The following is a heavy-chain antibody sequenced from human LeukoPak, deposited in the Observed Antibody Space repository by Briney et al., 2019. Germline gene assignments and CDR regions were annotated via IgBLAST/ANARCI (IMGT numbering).Heavy chain of an antibody. D-gene: IGHD1-1*01. J-gene: IGHJ3*02. Sequence: PGGSLRLSCAASGFTFSSYDMHWVRQATGKGLEWVSGISWNSGSIGYADSVKGRFTISRDNAKNSLYLQMNSLRAEDTALYYCATHSDDAAFDIWGQGTMVTVSS. CDR3: ATHSDDAAFDI. V-gene: IGHV3-9*01. CDR1: GFTFSSYD. CDR2: ISWNSGSI.